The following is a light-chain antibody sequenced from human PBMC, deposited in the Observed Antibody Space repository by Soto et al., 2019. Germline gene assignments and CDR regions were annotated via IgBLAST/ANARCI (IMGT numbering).Light chain of an antibody. J-gene: IGLJ1*01. Sequence: QSVLTQPASVSGSPGQSITISCTGTSSDVGSYNLVSWYQQHPGKAPKLMIYEVSKRPSGVSNRFSGSKSGNTASLTISGLQAEVEADYYCCSYASSITFYVFGTGTKSPS. CDR1: SSDVGSYNL. V-gene: IGLV2-23*02. CDR2: EVS. CDR3: CSYASSITFYV.